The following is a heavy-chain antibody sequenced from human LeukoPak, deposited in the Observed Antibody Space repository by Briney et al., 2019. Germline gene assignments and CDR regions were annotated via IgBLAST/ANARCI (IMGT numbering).Heavy chain of an antibody. V-gene: IGHV4-34*01. J-gene: IGHJ6*03. CDR3: ARGGMAGAYYYYYMDV. D-gene: IGHD5-24*01. CDR2: INHSGST. Sequence: SETLSLTCAVYGGSFSGYYWSWIRQPPGKGLEWIGEINHSGSTNYNPSLKSRVTISVDTSKNQFSLKLSSVTAADTAVYYCARGGMAGAYYYYYMDVWGKGTTVTVSS. CDR1: GGSFSGYY.